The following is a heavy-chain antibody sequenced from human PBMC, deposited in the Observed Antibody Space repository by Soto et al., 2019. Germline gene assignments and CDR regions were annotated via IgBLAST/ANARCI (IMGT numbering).Heavy chain of an antibody. J-gene: IGHJ6*02. CDR3: AKGMGYGSGIRYYYGMDV. Sequence: GGSLRLSCAASGFTFSSYAMSWVRQAPGKGLEWVSAISGSGGSTYYADSVKGRFTISRDNSKNTLYLQMNSLRAEDTAVYYCAKGMGYGSGIRYYYGMDVWGQGTTVTVSS. D-gene: IGHD3-10*01. CDR1: GFTFSSYA. CDR2: ISGSGGST. V-gene: IGHV3-23*01.